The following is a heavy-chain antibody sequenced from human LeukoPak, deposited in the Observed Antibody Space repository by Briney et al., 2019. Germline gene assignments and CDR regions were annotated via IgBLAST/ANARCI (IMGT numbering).Heavy chain of an antibody. Sequence: SETLSLTCAIYGGSFNDYYWSWIRQSPGKGLEWIGEINQSGRTSYKSSLKSRVNIAVERSQSQFSLKMTAVTAADTAVYYCARGGTVMPKKQLRANYYYKGMDVWGQGTTVTVS. CDR3: ARGGTVMPKKQLRANYYYKGMDV. D-gene: IGHD3-16*01. V-gene: IGHV4-34*01. CDR1: GGSFNDYY. J-gene: IGHJ6*02. CDR2: INQSGRT.